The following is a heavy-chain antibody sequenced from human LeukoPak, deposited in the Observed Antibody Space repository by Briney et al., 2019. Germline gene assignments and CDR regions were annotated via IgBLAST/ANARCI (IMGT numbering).Heavy chain of an antibody. D-gene: IGHD3-10*01. CDR1: GGTFSSYA. J-gene: IGHJ4*02. V-gene: IGHV1-8*02. Sequence: ASVKVSCKASGGTFSSYAISWVRQAPGQGLEWMGWMNPNSGNTGYAQKFKGRVTMTRHTSISTAYMELSSLRSEDTAVYYCARGLMVVRGVMYYWGQGTLVTVSS. CDR3: ARGLMVVRGVMYY. CDR2: MNPNSGNT.